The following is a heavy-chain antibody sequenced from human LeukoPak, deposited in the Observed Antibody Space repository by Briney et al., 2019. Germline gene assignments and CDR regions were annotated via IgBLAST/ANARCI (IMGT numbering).Heavy chain of an antibody. Sequence: PGGSLRLSCAASGFTFSSYAMSWVRQAPGQGLEWVSAISGSGGSTYYADSVKGRFTISRDNSKNTLYLQMNSLRAEDTAVYYCAKSHTTDRIAAAGTSDGYWGQGTLVTVSS. CDR3: AKSHTTDRIAAAGTSDGY. CDR1: GFTFSSYA. J-gene: IGHJ4*02. V-gene: IGHV3-23*01. D-gene: IGHD6-13*01. CDR2: ISGSGGST.